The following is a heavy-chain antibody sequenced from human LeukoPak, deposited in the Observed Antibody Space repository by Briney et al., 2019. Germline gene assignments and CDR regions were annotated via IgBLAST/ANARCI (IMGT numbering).Heavy chain of an antibody. CDR1: GGSISSSNW. V-gene: IGHV4-4*02. J-gene: IGHJ2*01. CDR2: IYPSGST. D-gene: IGHD4-11*01. Sequence: SETLSLTCAVSGGSISSSNWWSWVRQPPGKGLEWIGEIYPSGSTNYNPSLKCRVTISVDKSKNQFSLNLSSVTAADTAVYYCARSYSNYVHWYFDLWGRGALVTVSS. CDR3: ARSYSNYVHWYFDL.